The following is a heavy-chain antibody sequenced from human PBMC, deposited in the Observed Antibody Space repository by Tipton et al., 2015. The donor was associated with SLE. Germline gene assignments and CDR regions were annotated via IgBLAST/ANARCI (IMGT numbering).Heavy chain of an antibody. J-gene: IGHJ4*02. D-gene: IGHD6-13*01. CDR3: ARTLIAAAGPYFDY. V-gene: IGHV4-59*08. Sequence: LRLSCTVSGGSINNTYWNWIRQPPGKGLEWIGSIYHSGSTYYNPSLKSRVTISVDTSKNQFSLRLSSVTAADTAVYYCARTLIAAAGPYFDYWGQGTLVTVSS. CDR1: GGSINNTY. CDR2: IYHSGST.